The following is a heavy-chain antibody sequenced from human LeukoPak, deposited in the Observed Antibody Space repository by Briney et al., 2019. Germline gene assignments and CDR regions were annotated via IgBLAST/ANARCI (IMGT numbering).Heavy chain of an antibody. CDR3: ARDRTTVTTNYFDY. J-gene: IGHJ4*02. CDR2: ISTSSSYI. CDR1: GFTFSSYS. V-gene: IGHV3-21*01. Sequence: GGSLRLSCTASGFTFSSYSMNWVRQAPGKGLEWVSSISTSSSYIYYADSVKGRFTISRDNAKNSLYLQMNSLRAEDTAVYYCARDRTTVTTNYFDYWGQGTLVTVSS. D-gene: IGHD4-17*01.